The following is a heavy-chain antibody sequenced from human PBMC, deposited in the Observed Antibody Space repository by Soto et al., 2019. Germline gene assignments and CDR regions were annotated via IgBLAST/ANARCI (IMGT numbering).Heavy chain of an antibody. V-gene: IGHV4-31*03. CDR1: GGSISSGGYY. CDR3: ARDGYSSSRWFDP. J-gene: IGHJ5*02. Sequence: QVQLQESGPGLVKPSQTLSLTCTVSGGSISSGGYYWSWIRQHPGKGLEWIGYIYYSGSTYYNPSLKSRVTISVDTSKNPFSLKLSSVTAADTAVYYCARDGYSSSRWFDPWGQGTLVTVSS. D-gene: IGHD6-13*01. CDR2: IYYSGST.